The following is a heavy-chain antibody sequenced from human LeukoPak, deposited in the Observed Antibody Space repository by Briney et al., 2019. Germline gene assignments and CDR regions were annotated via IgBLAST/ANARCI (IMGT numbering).Heavy chain of an antibody. Sequence: ASVKVSCKASGYTFTTYGISWVRQAPGQGLEWMGWIGAYNGDTRHSQKFQGRVTMTTDTSTSTAYMELRSLRSDDTAVYYCARGPDCGSTNCYVGIYFQHWGQAPWSPSPQ. J-gene: IGHJ1*01. V-gene: IGHV1-18*01. CDR2: IGAYNGDT. D-gene: IGHD2-2*01. CDR1: GYTFTTYG. CDR3: ARGPDCGSTNCYVGIYFQH.